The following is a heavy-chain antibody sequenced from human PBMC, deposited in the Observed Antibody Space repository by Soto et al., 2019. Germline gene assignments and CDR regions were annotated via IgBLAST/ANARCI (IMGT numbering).Heavy chain of an antibody. V-gene: IGHV1-18*01. CDR3: ARITMIVVVIGGLDAFDI. Sequence: ASVKGSCKASGYSFTSYGISWVRQAPGQGLEWTGWISAYNGNTNYAQKLQGRVTMTTDTSTSTAYMELRSLRSDDTAVYYCARITMIVVVIGGLDAFDIWGQGTMVTLSS. CDR2: ISAYNGNT. D-gene: IGHD3-22*01. CDR1: GYSFTSYG. J-gene: IGHJ3*02.